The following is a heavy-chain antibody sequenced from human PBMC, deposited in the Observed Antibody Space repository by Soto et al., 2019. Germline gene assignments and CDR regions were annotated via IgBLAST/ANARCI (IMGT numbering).Heavy chain of an antibody. CDR2: IYYRGST. V-gene: IGHV4-59*08. J-gene: IGHJ4*02. D-gene: IGHD3-9*01. CDR3: ARLEGLATISYYFDF. Sequence: SETLSLTCTVSGGSISSYYWSWIRQPPGKGLEWIGYIYYRGSTNYNPSLQSRVTISLDKSKSQFSLKLNSVTAADSAVYFCARLEGLATISYYFDFWGPGALVTVSS. CDR1: GGSISSYY.